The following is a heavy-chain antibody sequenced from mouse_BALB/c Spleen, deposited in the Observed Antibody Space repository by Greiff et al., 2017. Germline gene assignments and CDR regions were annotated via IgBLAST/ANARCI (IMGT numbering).Heavy chain of an antibody. CDR1: GFTFSSYG. V-gene: IGHV5-6-3*01. D-gene: IGHD2-14*01. CDR2: INSNGGST. J-gene: IGHJ3*01. CDR3: AREGLRYGFAY. Sequence: EVQRVESGGGLVQPGGSLKLSCAASGFTFSSYGMSWVRQTPDKRLELVATINSNGGSTYYPDSVKGRFTISRDNAKNTLYLQMSSLKSEDTAMYYCAREGLRYGFAYWGQGTLVTVSA.